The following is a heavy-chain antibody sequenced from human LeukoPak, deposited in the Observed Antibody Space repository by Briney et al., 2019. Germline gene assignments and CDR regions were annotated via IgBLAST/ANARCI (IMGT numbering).Heavy chain of an antibody. CDR2: IYPGDSDT. J-gene: IGHJ3*02. V-gene: IGHV5-51*01. CDR1: GYSFTSYW. CDR3: ARQGSYYYGSGSYVSAFDI. Sequence: GESLKISCKGSGYSFTSYWIGWVRQMPGKGLEWMGIIYPGDSDTRYSPSFQGQVTISADKSISTAYLQWSSLKASDTAMYYYARQGSYYYGSGSYVSAFDIWGQGTMVTVSS. D-gene: IGHD3-10*01.